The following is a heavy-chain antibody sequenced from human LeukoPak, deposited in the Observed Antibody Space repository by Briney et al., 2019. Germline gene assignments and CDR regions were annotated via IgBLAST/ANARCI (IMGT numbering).Heavy chain of an antibody. CDR3: ARIISSMDAFDI. CDR2: INPSGGST. J-gene: IGHJ3*02. V-gene: IGHV1-46*01. D-gene: IGHD3-10*01. CDR1: GYTLTELS. Sequence: GASVKVSCKVSGYTLTELSMHWVRQAPGQGLEWMGIINPSGGSTSYAQKFQGRVTMTRDTSTSTVYMELSSLRSEDTAVYYCARIISSMDAFDIWGQGTMVTVSS.